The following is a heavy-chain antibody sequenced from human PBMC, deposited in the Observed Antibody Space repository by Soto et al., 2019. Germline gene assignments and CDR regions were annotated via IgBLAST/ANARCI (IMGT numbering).Heavy chain of an antibody. D-gene: IGHD3-16*01. CDR1: GFTLSSYG. J-gene: IGHJ6*03. CDR3: ARSSAPDVWYYYYYYMDV. CDR2: IWNDGIKK. V-gene: IGHV3-33*01. Sequence: PGGSLRLSCAASGFTLSSYGMHWVRQAPGKGLEWVAVIWNDGIKKNYADSVKGRFTISRDNAKNTLYLQMNSLRAEDTAVYYCARSSAPDVWYYYYYYMDVWGKGTTVTVSS.